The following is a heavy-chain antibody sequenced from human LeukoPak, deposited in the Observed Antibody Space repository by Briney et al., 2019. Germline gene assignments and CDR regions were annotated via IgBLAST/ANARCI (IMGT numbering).Heavy chain of an antibody. Sequence: GRSLRLSCAASGFTFSSYAMHWVRQAPGKGLEWVAVISYGGSNKYYADSVKGRFTISRDNSKNTLYLQMNSLRAEDTAVYYCASPTVDSSGYEEYFQHWGQGTLVTVSS. V-gene: IGHV3-30-3*01. CDR2: ISYGGSNK. CDR3: ASPTVDSSGYEEYFQH. D-gene: IGHD3-22*01. CDR1: GFTFSSYA. J-gene: IGHJ1*01.